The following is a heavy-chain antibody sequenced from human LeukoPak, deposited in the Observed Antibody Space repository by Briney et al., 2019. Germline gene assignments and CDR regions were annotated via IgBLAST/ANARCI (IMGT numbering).Heavy chain of an antibody. J-gene: IGHJ3*02. CDR2: IWYNGNNK. CDR1: GFTFSTYG. V-gene: IGHV3-33*01. CDR3: ARDGLASIGLDM. Sequence: GGSLRLSCVASGFTFSTYGMHWVRQAPGKGLEWVAVIWYNGNNKYYADSVKGRFTVSRDTSKNTLYLQMNSLRGEDTAIYYCARDGLASIGLDMWGQGTVVIVSS. D-gene: IGHD3-3*02.